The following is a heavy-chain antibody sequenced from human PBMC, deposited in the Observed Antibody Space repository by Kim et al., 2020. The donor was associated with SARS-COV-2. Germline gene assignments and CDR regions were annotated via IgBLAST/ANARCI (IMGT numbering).Heavy chain of an antibody. CDR1: GYSFTSYG. CDR3: ATAERARYYSASCGYAY. D-gene: IGHD3-22*01. CDR2: ISVYSGNT. V-gene: IGHV1-18*01. J-gene: IGHJ4*01. Sequence: ASVKVSCKTSGYSFTSYGISWVRQAPGQGLEWMGRISVYSGNTKYAQKFQGRVTMTTDASTTTAYMELRSLSSADTAVYYCATAERARYYSASCGYAYWG.